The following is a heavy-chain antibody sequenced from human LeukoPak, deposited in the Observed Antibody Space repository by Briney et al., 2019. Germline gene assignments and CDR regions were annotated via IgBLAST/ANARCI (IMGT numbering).Heavy chain of an antibody. J-gene: IGHJ6*02. CDR3: ARVGGSDSSGYYSPLRYYYYGMDV. D-gene: IGHD3-22*01. V-gene: IGHV1-2*02. CDR2: INPNSGGT. Sequence: ASVKVSCKSSGYTFTGYYMHWVRQAPGQGLEWMGWINPNSGGTNYAQKFQDRVTMTRATSISTAYMELSRLRSDDTAVYYCARVGGSDSSGYYSPLRYYYYGMDVWGQGPTVTVSS. CDR1: GYTFTGYY.